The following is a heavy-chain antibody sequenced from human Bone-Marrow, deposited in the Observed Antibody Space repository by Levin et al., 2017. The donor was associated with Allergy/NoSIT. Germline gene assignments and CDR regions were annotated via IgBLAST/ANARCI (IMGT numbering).Heavy chain of an antibody. CDR2: ISGISGSGNT. CDR3: AKESGIYSSGYPFDY. D-gene: IGHD6-19*01. Sequence: GGSLRLSCAASGFTFSSYDMSWVRQASGKGLEWVSGISGISGSGNTYYTDYVKGRFTISRDNSKNTLYLQMNSLRAEDTAVYYCAKESGIYSSGYPFDYWGQGTLVTVSS. J-gene: IGHJ4*02. CDR1: GFTFSSYD. V-gene: IGHV3-23*01.